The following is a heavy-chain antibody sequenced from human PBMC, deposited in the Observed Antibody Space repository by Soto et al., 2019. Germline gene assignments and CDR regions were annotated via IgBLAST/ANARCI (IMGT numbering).Heavy chain of an antibody. CDR3: ARERGWATAALDYYYFYMDV. V-gene: IGHV1-2*02. CDR2: INPNSGVT. D-gene: IGHD5-12*01. J-gene: IGHJ6*03. Sequence: QVQLVQSGAEVKEPGASVTVSCRASGDRFTDYYMHWVRQATGQGLEGMGWINPNSGVTKYAQKLQGGVTTTRDTSIRTVYVQLSKRGFDDTAIDYCARERGWATAALDYYYFYMDVWGTGTTVTVSS. CDR1: GDRFTDYY.